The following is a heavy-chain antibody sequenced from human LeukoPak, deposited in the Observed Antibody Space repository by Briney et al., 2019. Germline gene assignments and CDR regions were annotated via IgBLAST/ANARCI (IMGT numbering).Heavy chain of an antibody. Sequence: PSETLSLTCTVSGGSISSSSYYWGWIRQPPGKELEWIGSIYYSGSTYYNPSLKSRVTISVDTSKNQFSLKLSSVTAADTAVYYCARSAEVDTAMVHFDYWGQGTLVTVSS. CDR3: ARSAEVDTAMVHFDY. J-gene: IGHJ4*02. CDR1: GGSISSSSYY. CDR2: IYYSGST. V-gene: IGHV4-39*07. D-gene: IGHD5-18*01.